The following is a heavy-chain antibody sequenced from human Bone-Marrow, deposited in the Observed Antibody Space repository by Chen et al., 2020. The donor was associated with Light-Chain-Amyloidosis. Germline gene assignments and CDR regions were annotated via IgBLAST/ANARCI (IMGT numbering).Heavy chain of an antibody. J-gene: IGHJ6*01. CDR3: ANEHVETPAGRGLGMDV. CDR1: DFRFSTQG. V-gene: IGHV3-30*18. CDR2: ISYDGSTE. Sequence: QAALVESGGDVVQPGGSLRLSCAASDFRFSTQGMHWVRQAPGKGLEWLALISYDGSTEYYAHSVKGRFTISRDNSKNTLFLQLNSLRPDDTAVYYCANEHVETPAGRGLGMDVWGQGTTVIVAS. D-gene: IGHD5-18*01.